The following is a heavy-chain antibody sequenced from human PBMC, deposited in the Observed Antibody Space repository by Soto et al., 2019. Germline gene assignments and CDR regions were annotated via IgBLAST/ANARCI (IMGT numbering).Heavy chain of an antibody. CDR1: GGSVSSGSYY. CDR3: ARGRLMRDRGWFDP. D-gene: IGHD3-16*01. CDR2: IYYSGST. V-gene: IGHV4-61*01. Sequence: QVQLQESGPGLVKPSETLSLTCTVSGGSVSSGSYYWSWIRQPPGKGLEWIGYIYYSGSTNYNPSLESRVTIAVDTSKNQVSLKLSSVTAADTAVYYCARGRLMRDRGWFDPWGQGTLVTVSS. J-gene: IGHJ5*02.